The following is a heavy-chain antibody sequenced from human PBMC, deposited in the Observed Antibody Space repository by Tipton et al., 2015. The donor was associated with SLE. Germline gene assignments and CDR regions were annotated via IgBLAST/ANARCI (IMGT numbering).Heavy chain of an antibody. V-gene: IGHV3-30*04. D-gene: IGHD1-7*01. CDR1: GFTFSNNA. Sequence: SLRLSCAASGFTFSNNAMHWVRQAPGKGLEWVAVILYDGSNIHDADSVRGRFTISRDNSKNTLYLQINSLGADDTAVYYCARRGPGSTGYYYMDVWGKGTTVTVSS. J-gene: IGHJ6*03. CDR3: ARRGPGSTGYYYMDV. CDR2: ILYDGSNI.